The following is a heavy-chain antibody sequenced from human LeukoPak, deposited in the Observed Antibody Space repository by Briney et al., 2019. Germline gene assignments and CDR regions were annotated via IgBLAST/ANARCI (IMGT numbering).Heavy chain of an antibody. CDR2: INWNGGST. CDR3: AREKSYYDSRGFYAFEI. D-gene: IGHD3-22*01. V-gene: IGHV3-20*04. Sequence: GGSLRLSCAASGFTFDDYGMSWVRQAPGKGLEWVSGINWNGGSTGYADSVKGRFTISRDNAKNSLYLQMNSLRAEDTALYYCAREKSYYDSRGFYAFEIWGHGTMVTVSS. CDR1: GFTFDDYG. J-gene: IGHJ3*02.